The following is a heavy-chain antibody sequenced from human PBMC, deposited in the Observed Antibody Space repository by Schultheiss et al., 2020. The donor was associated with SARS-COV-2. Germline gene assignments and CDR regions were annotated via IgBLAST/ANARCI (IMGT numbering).Heavy chain of an antibody. D-gene: IGHD6-13*01. CDR2: ISSSSSYI. J-gene: IGHJ2*01. Sequence: GGSLRLSCAASGFTFSSYSMNWVRQAPGKGLEWVSYISSSSSYIYYADSVKGRFTISRDNSKNTLYLQMNSLRAEDTAVYYCAKGGSSWYVLPPYWYFDLWGRGTLVTVSS. CDR3: AKGGSSWYVLPPYWYFDL. CDR1: GFTFSSYS. V-gene: IGHV3-21*05.